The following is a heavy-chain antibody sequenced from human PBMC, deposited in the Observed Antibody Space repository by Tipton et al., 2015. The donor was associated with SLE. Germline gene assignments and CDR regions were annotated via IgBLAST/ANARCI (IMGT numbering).Heavy chain of an antibody. D-gene: IGHD6-19*01. CDR1: GFTFSTYS. V-gene: IGHV3-21*01. J-gene: IGHJ4*02. Sequence: SLRLSCAASGFTFSTYSMNWVRQAPGKGLEWVSSITSTSSYTYYTDSGKGRFTISRDNAENSLFLQMNSLRAEDTAVYYCARDQYSSGRWDYWGQGALVTVSS. CDR3: ARDQYSSGRWDY. CDR2: ITSTSSYT.